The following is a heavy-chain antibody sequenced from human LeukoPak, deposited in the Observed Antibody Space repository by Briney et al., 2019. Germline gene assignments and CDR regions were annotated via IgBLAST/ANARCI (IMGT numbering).Heavy chain of an antibody. CDR1: GGTFSSYA. Sequence: SVKVSCKASGGTFSSYAISWVRQAPGQGLEWMGGIIPIFGTANYAQKFQGRVTITTDESTSTAYMELSSLRSEDTAVYYCARARDGYNAPRYYYYYMDVWGKGTTVTVSS. D-gene: IGHD5-24*01. V-gene: IGHV1-69*05. CDR2: IIPIFGTA. J-gene: IGHJ6*03. CDR3: ARARDGYNAPRYYYYYMDV.